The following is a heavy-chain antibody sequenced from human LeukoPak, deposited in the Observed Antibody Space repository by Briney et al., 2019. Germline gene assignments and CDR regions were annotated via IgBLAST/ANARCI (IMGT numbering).Heavy chain of an antibody. CDR1: GFTFSSYA. CDR3: AKDQIFSAVAGTSFDY. V-gene: IGHV3-23*01. J-gene: IGHJ4*02. Sequence: GGSLLLSCAASGFTFSSYAMSWVRPAPGKGLEWVSAISGSGGSTYYADSVKGRFTISRDNSKNTLYLQMNSLRAEDTAVYYCAKDQIFSAVAGTSFDYWGQGTLVTVSS. CDR2: ISGSGGST. D-gene: IGHD6-19*01.